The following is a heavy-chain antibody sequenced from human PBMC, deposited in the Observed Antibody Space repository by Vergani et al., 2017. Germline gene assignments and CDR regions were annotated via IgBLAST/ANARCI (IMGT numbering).Heavy chain of an antibody. CDR3: ARNPIGSSYYEY. D-gene: IGHD3-10*01. CDR2: IGHSGST. Sequence: QVQLQESGPGLVKPLGTLSLTCSVSGGPLSTTDWWSWVRQSPARGLEWIGKIGHSGSTYFNASFASRVSMSVDWSVKQFSLYLRSVTAADTAVYYCARNPIGSSYYEYWGQGILVTVSS. V-gene: IGHV4-4*03. CDR1: GGPLSTTDW. J-gene: IGHJ4*02.